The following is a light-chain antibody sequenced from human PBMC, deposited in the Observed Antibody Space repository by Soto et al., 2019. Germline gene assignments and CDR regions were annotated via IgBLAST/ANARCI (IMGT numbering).Light chain of an antibody. Sequence: QSVLTQPASVSGSPGQSITISCTGSSSDVGAYTSVSWYQQHPGKAPKLMIYEVSNRPSGVSRRFSGSKSGNTASLTISGLQAEDEAHYYCGSYTSENRDYVFGNGTKVTV. CDR2: EVS. CDR1: SSDVGAYTS. V-gene: IGLV2-14*01. CDR3: GSYTSENRDYV. J-gene: IGLJ1*01.